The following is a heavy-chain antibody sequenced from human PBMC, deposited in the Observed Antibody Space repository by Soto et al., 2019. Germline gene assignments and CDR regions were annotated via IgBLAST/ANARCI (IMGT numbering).Heavy chain of an antibody. D-gene: IGHD1-26*01. CDR2: INHSGST. Sequence: SETLSLTCAVYGGSFSGYYWSWIRQPPGKGLEWIGEINHSGSTNYNPSLKSRVTISVDTSKIQFSLKLSSVTAADTAVYYCARGGIEEQNRLRPGHYYYYMDVWGKGTTVTVSS. CDR1: GGSFSGYY. CDR3: ARGGIEEQNRLRPGHYYYYMDV. V-gene: IGHV4-34*01. J-gene: IGHJ6*03.